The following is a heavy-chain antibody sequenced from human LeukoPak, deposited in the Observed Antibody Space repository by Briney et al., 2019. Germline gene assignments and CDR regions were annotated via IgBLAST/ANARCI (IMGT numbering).Heavy chain of an antibody. CDR2: LKTDGSEK. D-gene: IGHD3-16*01. V-gene: IGHV3-7*01. CDR3: AGGARGYNWYFDL. J-gene: IGHJ2*01. Sequence: GGSLRLSCGASGFTFSNYWMSWVRQAEEKGLEWVANLKTDGSEKYYVDSMKSLFTISRDNAKNSLYLQINSLRAEDTAMYYCAGGARGYNWYFDLWGRGTLVTVSS. CDR1: GFTFSNYW.